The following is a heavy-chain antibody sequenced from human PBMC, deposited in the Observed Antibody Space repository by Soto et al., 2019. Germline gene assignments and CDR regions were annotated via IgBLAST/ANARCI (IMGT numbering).Heavy chain of an antibody. Sequence: GASVKVSCKPSGYTLTDYAIHWVRQAAGQGLEWLGWIDPGSGDATYSQKFQGRITLTRDNSASTFYMDLSSLTSEDTSVYFCTRDLNGGNPFDYWGRGTLVTVSS. D-gene: IGHD2-8*01. J-gene: IGHJ4*02. CDR3: TRDLNGGNPFDY. V-gene: IGHV1-3*01. CDR1: GYTLTDYA. CDR2: IDPGSGDA.